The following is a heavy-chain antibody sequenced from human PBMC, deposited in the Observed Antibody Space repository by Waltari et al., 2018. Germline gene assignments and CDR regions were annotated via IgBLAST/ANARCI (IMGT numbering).Heavy chain of an antibody. J-gene: IGHJ4*02. D-gene: IGHD3-10*01. V-gene: IGHV4-59*10. CDR3: ARGRPYGSGSHFDY. CDR2: IYTSGST. CDR1: GGSFSGYY. Sequence: QVQLQQWGAGLLKPSETLSLTCAVYGGSFSGYYWSWIRQPAGKGLEWIGRIYTSGSTNYNPSLKSRVTISVDTSKNQFSLKLSSVTAADTAVYYCARGRPYGSGSHFDYWGQGTLVTVSS.